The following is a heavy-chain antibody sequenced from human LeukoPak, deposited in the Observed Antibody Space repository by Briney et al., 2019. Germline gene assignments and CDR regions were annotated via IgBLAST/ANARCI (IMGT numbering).Heavy chain of an antibody. V-gene: IGHV3-74*01. D-gene: IGHD5-18*01. CDR3: ARARGNTYGYFEY. Sequence: GGSLRLSCAASGHTLKGYWMHGVRQAPGKGLVWVSRINGDASSTSYADSVKGRFTISRDNAKSTLYLQMNSLRVEDTAVYYCARARGNTYGYFEYWGQGTLVTVSS. J-gene: IGHJ4*02. CDR2: INGDASST. CDR1: GHTLKGYW.